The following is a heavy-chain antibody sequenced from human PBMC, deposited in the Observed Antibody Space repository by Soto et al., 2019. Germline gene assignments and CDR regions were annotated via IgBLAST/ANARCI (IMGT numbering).Heavy chain of an antibody. D-gene: IGHD6-19*01. V-gene: IGHV1-8*01. CDR3: ARGRGWRDY. Sequence: SVKVSCKASGYTFSSFDIHWVRQATGQGLEWMGWINPNNGHTDSAQKFQGRITMTMDPSISTVYMELSGLTSEDTAVYYCARGRGWRDYWGQGTLVTVSS. J-gene: IGHJ4*02. CDR1: GYTFSSFD. CDR2: INPNNGHT.